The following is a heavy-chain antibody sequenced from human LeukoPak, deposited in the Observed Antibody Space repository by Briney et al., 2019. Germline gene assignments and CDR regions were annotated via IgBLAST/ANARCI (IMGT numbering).Heavy chain of an antibody. CDR1: GGSINNYY. V-gene: IGHV4-59*08. CDR2: IYYTGST. J-gene: IGHJ4*02. CDR3: ARFSQYYDSPTHYLDY. Sequence: SETLSLTCTVSGGSINNYYWRWVRQPPGAGLEWLAYIYYTGSTNYNPSLKTRLTISVDTSKNQFSLRLNSVTAADTAVYYCARFSQYYDSPTHYLDYWGQGILVTVSS. D-gene: IGHD2/OR15-2a*01.